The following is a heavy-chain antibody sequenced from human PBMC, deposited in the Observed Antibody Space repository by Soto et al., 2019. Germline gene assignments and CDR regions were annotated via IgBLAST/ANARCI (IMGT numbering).Heavy chain of an antibody. CDR1: GGSFSGYY. Sequence: SETLSLTCAVYGGSFSGYYWSWIRQPPGKGLEWIGEINHSGSTNYNPSLKSRVTISVDTSENQFSLKLSSVTAADTAVYYCARGPSYYYDSSGFRYFDYWGQGTLVTVSS. CDR3: ARGPSYYYDSSGFRYFDY. CDR2: INHSGST. J-gene: IGHJ4*02. D-gene: IGHD3-22*01. V-gene: IGHV4-34*01.